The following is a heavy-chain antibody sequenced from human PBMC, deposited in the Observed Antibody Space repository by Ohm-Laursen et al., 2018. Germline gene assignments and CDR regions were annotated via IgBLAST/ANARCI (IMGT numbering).Heavy chain of an antibody. CDR3: AGRGY. D-gene: IGHD1-26*01. Sequence: SDTLSLTCTISGGFISSYYWSWIRQPAGKGLEWIGRINISGSTNYNPSLKSRVTMSVDTSKNQFSLNLSSVTAADTAVYYCAGRGYWGQGTLVTVSS. CDR1: GGFISSYY. J-gene: IGHJ4*02. V-gene: IGHV4-4*07. CDR2: INISGST.